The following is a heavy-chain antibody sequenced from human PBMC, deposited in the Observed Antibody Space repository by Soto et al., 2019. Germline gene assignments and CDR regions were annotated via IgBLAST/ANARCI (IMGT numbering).Heavy chain of an antibody. CDR3: ARDGGAGDYYDSSGYYYGWFDP. J-gene: IGHJ5*02. CDR1: GGTFSSYA. CDR2: IIPIFGTA. Sequence: SVKVSCKASGGTFSSYAISWVRQAPGQGLEWMGGIIPIFGTANYAQKFQGRVTITADESTSTAYMELSSLRSEDTAVYYCARDGGAGDYYDSSGYYYGWFDPWGQGTLVTVSS. D-gene: IGHD3-22*01. V-gene: IGHV1-69*13.